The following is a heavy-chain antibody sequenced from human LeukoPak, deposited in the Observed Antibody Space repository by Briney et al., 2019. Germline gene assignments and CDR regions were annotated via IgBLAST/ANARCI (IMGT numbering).Heavy chain of an antibody. V-gene: IGHV4-59*01. CDR3: AREAYYDSSGYSGPAFDI. CDR1: GGSISSYY. Sequence: SETLSLTCTVSGGSISSYYWSWIRQPPGKGLGWIGYIYYSGSTNYNPSLKSRVTISVDTSKNQFSLKLSSVTAADTAVYYCAREAYYDSSGYSGPAFDIWGQGTMVAVSS. J-gene: IGHJ3*02. CDR2: IYYSGST. D-gene: IGHD3-22*01.